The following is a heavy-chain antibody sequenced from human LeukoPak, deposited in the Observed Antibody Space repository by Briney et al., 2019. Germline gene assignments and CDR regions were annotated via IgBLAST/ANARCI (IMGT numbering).Heavy chain of an antibody. D-gene: IGHD1-26*01. J-gene: IGHJ3*02. Sequence: ASVKVSCKASGGTFISYAISWVRQAPGQGLEWMGGIIPIFGTANYAQKFQGRVTITADKSTSTAYMELSSLRSEDTAVYYCARAKSGSYYPGAFDIWGQGTMVTVSS. V-gene: IGHV1-69*06. CDR2: IIPIFGTA. CDR1: GGTFISYA. CDR3: ARAKSGSYYPGAFDI.